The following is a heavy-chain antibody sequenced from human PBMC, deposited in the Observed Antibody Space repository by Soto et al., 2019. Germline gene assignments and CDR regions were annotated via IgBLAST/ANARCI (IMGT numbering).Heavy chain of an antibody. CDR3: ARDRLRYCSGGSCKRFDY. CDR1: GFTFSSYW. CDR2: IKQDGSEK. Sequence: GGSLRLSCAASGFTFSSYWMSWVRQAPGKGLEWVANIKQDGSEKYYVDSVKGRFTISRDNAKNSLYLQMNSLRAEGTAVYYCARDRLRYCSGGSCKRFDYWGQGTLVTVSS. J-gene: IGHJ4*02. D-gene: IGHD2-15*01. V-gene: IGHV3-7*01.